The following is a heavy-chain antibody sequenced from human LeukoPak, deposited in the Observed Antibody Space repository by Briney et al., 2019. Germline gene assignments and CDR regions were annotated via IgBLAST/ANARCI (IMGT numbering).Heavy chain of an antibody. CDR2: INPSGGST. CDR1: GYTFTGYY. J-gene: IGHJ3*02. Sequence: GASVKVSCKASGYTFTGYYLHWVRQAPGQELEWMGIINPSGGSTSYAPKLQGRVTMTRDTSTSTVNMELSSLRSDDTAVYYCARDRYSDSSGYAPSYLLDAFDIWGQGKMVTVSS. D-gene: IGHD3-22*01. V-gene: IGHV1-46*01. CDR3: ARDRYSDSSGYAPSYLLDAFDI.